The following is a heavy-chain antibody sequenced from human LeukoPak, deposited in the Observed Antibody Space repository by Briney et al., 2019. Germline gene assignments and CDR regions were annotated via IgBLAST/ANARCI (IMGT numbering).Heavy chain of an antibody. V-gene: IGHV3-30*03. CDR3: ARDFGPLGGGSIDY. J-gene: IGHJ4*02. D-gene: IGHD3-10*01. CDR1: GFILSSYG. CDR2: ISYDGSNK. Sequence: GRSLRLSCAASGFILSSYGMHWVRQAPGEGLEWVAVISYDGSNKYYADSVKGRFTISRDNAKNSLYLQMNSLRDEDSAVYYLARDFGPLGGGSIDYWGQGTLVTVPQ.